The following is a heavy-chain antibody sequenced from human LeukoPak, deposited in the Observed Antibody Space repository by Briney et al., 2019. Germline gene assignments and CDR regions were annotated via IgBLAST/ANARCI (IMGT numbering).Heavy chain of an antibody. CDR2: ISGGGSTI. Sequence: GGSLRLSCAASGFTFSDYYMSWIRQAPGKGLEWVSYISGGGSTIYYADSVKGRFSISRDNAKNSLYLQMNSLRAEDTAVYYCARDLLGWELHYFDYWGQGTLVTVSS. CDR3: ARDLLGWELHYFDY. D-gene: IGHD1-26*01. J-gene: IGHJ4*02. V-gene: IGHV3-11*04. CDR1: GFTFSDYY.